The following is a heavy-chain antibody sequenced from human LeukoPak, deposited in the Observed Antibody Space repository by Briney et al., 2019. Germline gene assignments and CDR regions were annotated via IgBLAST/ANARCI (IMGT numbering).Heavy chain of an antibody. Sequence: GGSLKISFKASGYRFTNYWIAWVRQMPGKGLEWMGIIYPGDSDTRYSPSFQGQVTISADKSISTAYLQWSSLKASDTAMYYCARLAMSFVWSWFDPWGQGTLVTVSS. CDR2: IYPGDSDT. CDR1: GYRFTNYW. CDR3: ARLAMSFVWSWFDP. V-gene: IGHV5-51*01. D-gene: IGHD5-18*01. J-gene: IGHJ5*02.